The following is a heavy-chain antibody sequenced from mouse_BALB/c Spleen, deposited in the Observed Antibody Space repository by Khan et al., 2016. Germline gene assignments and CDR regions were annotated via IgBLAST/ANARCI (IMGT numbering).Heavy chain of an antibody. CDR1: GYNFTSYW. V-gene: IGHV1-5*01. CDR2: IFPGNGET. D-gene: IGHD1-2*01. Sequence: VQLQQSGTVLARPGASVKMSCKASGYNFTSYWMHWVKQRPGQGLEWIGTIFPGNGETSYNQKFKGKAKLTAVTSANTAYMELSSLTNEDFAVYYCTTLLRLRFAYWGQGTLVTVSA. J-gene: IGHJ3*01. CDR3: TTLLRLRFAY.